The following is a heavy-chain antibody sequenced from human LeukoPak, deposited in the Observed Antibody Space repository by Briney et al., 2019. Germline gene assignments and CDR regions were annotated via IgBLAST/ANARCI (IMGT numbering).Heavy chain of an antibody. J-gene: IGHJ4*02. CDR1: GLTFSSYW. CDR3: ARVGCTSTSCLAN. D-gene: IGHD2-2*01. CDR2: IKQDGSEK. V-gene: IGHV3-7*01. Sequence: GGSLRLSCAVSGLTFSSYWMTWVRQAPGKGLELVANIKQDGSEKYYVDSVKGRFTISRDNAKNSLYLQMSGVRAEDTAVYYCARVGCTSTSCLANWGQGTLVTVSS.